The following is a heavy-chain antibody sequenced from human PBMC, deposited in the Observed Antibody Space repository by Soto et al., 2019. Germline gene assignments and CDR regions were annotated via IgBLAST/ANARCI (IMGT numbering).Heavy chain of an antibody. V-gene: IGHV3-66*01. J-gene: IGHJ5*02. D-gene: IGHD3-16*01. CDR2: IFPAGDT. Sequence: GGSLRLSCAASGFTVSSRHMTWVRQAPGKGLEWVSAIFPAGDTHYTDSVKGSFTISRDSSKNTLYLQMNNLRAEDTAVYYCVDFLGGGFDPWGQGTLVTVSS. CDR3: VDFLGGGFDP. CDR1: GFTVSSRH.